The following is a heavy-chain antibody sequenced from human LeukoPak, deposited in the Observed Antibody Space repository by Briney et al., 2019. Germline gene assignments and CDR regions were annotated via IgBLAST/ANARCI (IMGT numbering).Heavy chain of an antibody. J-gene: IGHJ4*02. Sequence: GGSLRLSCAASGFTFSSYSMNWVRQAPGKGLEWVSSISSSSSYIYYADSVKGRFTISRDNAKNSLYLQMNSLRAEDPAVYYCAASLRGYSYGYQVYWGQGTLVTVSS. D-gene: IGHD5-18*01. CDR2: ISSSSSYI. CDR1: GFTFSSYS. V-gene: IGHV3-21*01. CDR3: AASLRGYSYGYQVY.